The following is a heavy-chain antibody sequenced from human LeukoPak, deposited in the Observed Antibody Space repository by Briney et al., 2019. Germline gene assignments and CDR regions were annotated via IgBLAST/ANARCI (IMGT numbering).Heavy chain of an antibody. D-gene: IGHD3-10*01. CDR3: ARGLSGSYYLTYYYYMDV. J-gene: IGHJ6*03. CDR2: INHSGST. Sequence: SETLSLTCAVYGGSFSGYYWSWIRQPPGKGLEWIGEINHSGSTNYNPSLKSRVTISVDTSKNQFPLKLSSVTAADTAVHYCARGLSGSYYLTYYYYMDVWGKGTTVTVSS. CDR1: GGSFSGYY. V-gene: IGHV4-34*01.